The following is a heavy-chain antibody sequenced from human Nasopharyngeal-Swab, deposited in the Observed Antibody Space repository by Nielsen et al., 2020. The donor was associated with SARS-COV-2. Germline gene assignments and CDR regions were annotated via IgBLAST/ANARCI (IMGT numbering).Heavy chain of an antibody. Sequence: WIRQPPGKGLEWIGEIYHSGSTNYNPSLKNRVTISVDKSKNQFSLKLSSVTAADTAVYYCARALGYCSGGSCPLWYYGMDVWGQGTTVTVSS. V-gene: IGHV4-4*02. J-gene: IGHJ6*02. D-gene: IGHD2-15*01. CDR3: ARALGYCSGGSCPLWYYGMDV. CDR2: IYHSGST.